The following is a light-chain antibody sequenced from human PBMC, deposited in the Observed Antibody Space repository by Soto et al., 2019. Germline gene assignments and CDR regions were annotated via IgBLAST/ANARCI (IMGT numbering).Light chain of an antibody. J-gene: IGKJ5*01. CDR2: ATS. CDR3: QQYGSSPIT. Sequence: EIVLTQSPRTLSLSPWERANLYCRASQSVSSIYLAWYQQKPGQAPSLLIYATSSRATGIPDRFSGSGSGTDFSLTISRLEPEDFAVYYCQQYGSSPITFGQGTRLEIK. CDR1: QSVSSIY. V-gene: IGKV3-20*01.